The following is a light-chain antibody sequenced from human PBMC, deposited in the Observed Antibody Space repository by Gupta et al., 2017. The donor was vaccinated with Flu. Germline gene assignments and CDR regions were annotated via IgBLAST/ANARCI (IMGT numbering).Light chain of an antibody. J-gene: IGLJ1*01. V-gene: IGLV1-47*01. CDR1: NSDIVRDF. CDR3: VSWDANLSAYV. Sequence: RVTISCSGSNSDIVRDFIHWLRQVPGTAPNLLIYKNDQRPSGVPALFSGSKSGTSAALAISGLRAEDEAAYYCVSWDANLSAYVFGTGTKVTVL. CDR2: KND.